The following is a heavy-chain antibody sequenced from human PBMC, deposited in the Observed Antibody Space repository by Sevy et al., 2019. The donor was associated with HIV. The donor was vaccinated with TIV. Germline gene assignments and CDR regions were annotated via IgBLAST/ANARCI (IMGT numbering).Heavy chain of an antibody. V-gene: IGHV4-39*02. D-gene: IGHD2-8*02. Sequence: SETLSLTCTVSGGSISSSRYYWGWIRRPPGKGLEWIGSISYAGNTYYNPSLKSRATISVDTSNNHFSLKLTSMTAADTAVYYCASPLLYWLYWGQGILVTVSS. J-gene: IGHJ4*02. CDR1: GGSISSSRYY. CDR2: ISYAGNT. CDR3: ASPLLYWLY.